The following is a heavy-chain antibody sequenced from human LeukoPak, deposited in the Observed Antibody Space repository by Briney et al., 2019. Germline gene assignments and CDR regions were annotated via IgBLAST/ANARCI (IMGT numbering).Heavy chain of an antibody. CDR3: ARDYYDSSGSYY. Sequence: ASVKVSCKASGYTFTGYYMHWGRQAPGQGLEWMGWINPNSGGTNYAQKFQGRVTMTRDTSISTAYMELSRLRSDDTAVYYCARDYYDSSGSYYWGQGTLVTVSS. D-gene: IGHD3-22*01. CDR2: INPNSGGT. CDR1: GYTFTGYY. V-gene: IGHV1-2*02. J-gene: IGHJ4*02.